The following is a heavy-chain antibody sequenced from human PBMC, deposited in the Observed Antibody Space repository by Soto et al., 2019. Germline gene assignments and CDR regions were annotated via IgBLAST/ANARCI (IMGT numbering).Heavy chain of an antibody. CDR1: GYTFSGHY. V-gene: IGHV1-2*02. CDR3: ARGLYSSPAYFFDS. Sequence: QVQLVQSGAEVRKPGASVKVSCNVTGYTFSGHYLHWVRQAPGQGLEWMGWINPKSGGTNYAQKVQDRVPMAAVTSVSAASMELTSLRYDDTAVFYCARGLYSSPAYFFDSWGQGTLVTVSS. CDR2: INPKSGGT. J-gene: IGHJ4*02. D-gene: IGHD6-13*01.